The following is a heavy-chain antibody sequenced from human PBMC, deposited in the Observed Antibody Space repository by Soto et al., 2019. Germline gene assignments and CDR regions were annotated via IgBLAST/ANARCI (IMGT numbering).Heavy chain of an antibody. CDR3: ARYCSGGSCYDY. D-gene: IGHD2-15*01. CDR2: IKQDGSEK. V-gene: IGHV3-7*01. Sequence: GGSLRLSCAASGFTFSSYWMSWVRQAPGKGLEWVANIKQDGSEKYYVDSVKGRLTISRDNAENSLYLQMNSLRGEDTAVYYCARYCSGGSCYDYWGQGTLVTVSS. CDR1: GFTFSSYW. J-gene: IGHJ4*03.